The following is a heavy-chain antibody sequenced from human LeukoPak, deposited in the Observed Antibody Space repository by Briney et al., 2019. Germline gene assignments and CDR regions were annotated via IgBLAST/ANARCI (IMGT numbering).Heavy chain of an antibody. CDR2: MSYDGSNK. CDR3: ASGLDDIYGGYEI. D-gene: IGHD5-12*01. V-gene: IGHV3-30-3*01. CDR1: GFAFSDYD. J-gene: IGHJ4*02. Sequence: PGRSLRLSCAASGFAFSDYDMHWARQAPGKGLEWVALMSYDGSNKYYADSVKGRFTVSRDNSKNTLYLQMNSLRAEDTAVYYCASGLDDIYGGYEIWGQGTLVTVSS.